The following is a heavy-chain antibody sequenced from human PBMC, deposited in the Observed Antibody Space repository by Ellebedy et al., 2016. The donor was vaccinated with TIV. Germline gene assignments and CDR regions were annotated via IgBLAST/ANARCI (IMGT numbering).Heavy chain of an antibody. J-gene: IGHJ4*02. CDR1: GGSLSGYY. V-gene: IGHV4-34*01. Sequence: SETLSLTXAVYGGSLSGYYWSWIRQPPGKGLEWIGEINHFGGTNYNPSLKSRVTISVDTSKNQFSLNVTSVTVADTAVYYCARTAWGSGSYSHDYWGQGTLVTVSS. CDR3: ARTAWGSGSYSHDY. D-gene: IGHD3-10*01. CDR2: INHFGGT.